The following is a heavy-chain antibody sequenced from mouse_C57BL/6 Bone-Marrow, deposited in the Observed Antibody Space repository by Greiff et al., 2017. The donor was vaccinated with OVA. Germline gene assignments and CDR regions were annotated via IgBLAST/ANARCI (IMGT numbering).Heavy chain of an antibody. Sequence: EVKLVESGGDLVKPGGSLKLSCAASGFTFSSYGMSWVRQTPDKRLEWVATISSGGSYTYYPDSVKGRFTISRDNAKNTLYLQMSSLKSEDTAMYYCARHYYGSSYQYFDVWGTGTTVTVSS. CDR1: GFTFSSYG. J-gene: IGHJ1*03. V-gene: IGHV5-6*02. CDR2: ISSGGSYT. D-gene: IGHD1-1*01. CDR3: ARHYYGSSYQYFDV.